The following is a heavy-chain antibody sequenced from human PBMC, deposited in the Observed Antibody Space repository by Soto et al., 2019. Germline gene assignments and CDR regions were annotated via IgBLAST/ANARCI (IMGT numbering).Heavy chain of an antibody. D-gene: IGHD3-9*01. CDR1: GGSISSGGYY. V-gene: IGHV4-31*03. CDR2: IYYSGST. CDR3: AIMSTYYDILTGPEVGNWFDP. Sequence: QVQLQESGPGLVKPSQTLSLTCTVSGGSISSGGYYWSWIRQHPGKGLEWIGYIYYSGSTYYNPSLKSRVTISVDTSKNQFSLKLSSVTAADTAVYYCAIMSTYYDILTGPEVGNWFDPWGQGTLVTVSS. J-gene: IGHJ5*02.